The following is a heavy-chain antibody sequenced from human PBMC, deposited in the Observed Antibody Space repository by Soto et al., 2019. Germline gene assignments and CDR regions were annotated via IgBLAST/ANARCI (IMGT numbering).Heavy chain of an antibody. V-gene: IGHV4-31*03. J-gene: IGHJ4*02. D-gene: IGHD5-12*01. Sequence: PSETLSLTCSVSGDSISSGGHYWSWIRQHPGKGPEWIGYISYSGIAYYNPSLESRFTISVDTSKNQFSLKLSSVTAADTAVYYCAAGGGLPRYYWGQGTLVTVSS. CDR1: GDSISSGGHY. CDR3: AAGGGLPRYY. CDR2: ISYSGIA.